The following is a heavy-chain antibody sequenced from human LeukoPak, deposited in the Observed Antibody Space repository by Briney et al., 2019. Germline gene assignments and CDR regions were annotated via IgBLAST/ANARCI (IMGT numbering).Heavy chain of an antibody. D-gene: IGHD3-3*01. J-gene: IGHJ4*02. CDR2: ISGSGGST. CDR1: GFTFSSYA. CDR3: AKDRDYDFWSGYYWDN. V-gene: IGHV3-23*01. Sequence: PGGSLRLSCAASGFTFSSYAMSWVRQAPGRGLEWVSSISGSGGSTYYADSVEGRFTISRDNSKDTLYLQMHSLRGEDTAVYFCAKDRDYDFWSGYYWDNWGQGTLVTVSS.